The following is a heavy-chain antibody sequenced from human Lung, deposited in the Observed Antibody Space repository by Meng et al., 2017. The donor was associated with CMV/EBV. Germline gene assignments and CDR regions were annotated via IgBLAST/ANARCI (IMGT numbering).Heavy chain of an antibody. Sequence: SVKVSCKASGGDFYNFGISWIRQAPGQGLQWMGRIIPTFGTAHYARGFQGKITISADGPTTTALMEISGLTSDDTAVYYCARPFRPGYGDPGFDFWGQGTLVTVSS. CDR3: ARPFRPGYGDPGFDF. CDR1: GGDFYNFG. J-gene: IGHJ4*02. CDR2: IIPTFGTA. V-gene: IGHV1-69*13. D-gene: IGHD4-17*01.